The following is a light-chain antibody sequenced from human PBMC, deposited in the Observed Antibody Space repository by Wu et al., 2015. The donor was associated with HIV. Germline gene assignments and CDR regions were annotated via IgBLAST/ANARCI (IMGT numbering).Light chain of an antibody. CDR1: QGISSY. J-gene: IGKJ3*01. Sequence: QLTQSPSFLSASVGDRVTITCRASQGISSYLAWYQQKPGKAPKLLIYAASTLQSGVPSRFSGSGSGTDFTLTISCLQSEDFATYYCQQYYSYPRAFGPGTKWI. CDR2: AAS. CDR3: QQYYSYPRA. V-gene: IGKV1-8*01.